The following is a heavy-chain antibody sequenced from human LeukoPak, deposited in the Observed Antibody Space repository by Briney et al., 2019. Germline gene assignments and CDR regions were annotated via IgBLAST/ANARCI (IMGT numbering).Heavy chain of an antibody. D-gene: IGHD5-18*01. J-gene: IGHJ4*02. Sequence: ASVKVSCKASGYTFTSYYINWVRQATGQGLDWIGWMNPNSGNTGYAQKFQGRVTMTRNTSISTAYMELSSLRSEDTAVYYCARVPGGSYGPDFDYWGQGTLVTVSS. V-gene: IGHV1-8*01. CDR1: GYTFTSYY. CDR3: ARVPGGSYGPDFDY. CDR2: MNPNSGNT.